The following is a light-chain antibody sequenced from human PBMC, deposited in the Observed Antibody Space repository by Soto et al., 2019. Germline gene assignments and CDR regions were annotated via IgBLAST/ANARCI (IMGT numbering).Light chain of an antibody. V-gene: IGLV1-40*01. CDR1: SSTFGAGCV. CDR2: GND. J-gene: IGLJ3*02. Sequence: QLVLTQPPSVSGAPGQRVTISCTGSSSTFGAGCVDPWNQHLPGPAPNLLIYGNDNRPQGVPDRFSGSKSGTSASLAITGLQAEDEADYYCQSYDSSLSGWVFGGGTKFTVL. CDR3: QSYDSSLSGWV.